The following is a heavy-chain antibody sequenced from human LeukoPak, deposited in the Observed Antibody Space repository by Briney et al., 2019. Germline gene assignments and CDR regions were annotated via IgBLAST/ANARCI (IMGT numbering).Heavy chain of an antibody. CDR3: AGQEGYSYGYDY. Sequence: ASETLSLTCTVSGGSISSSSYYWGWIRQPPGKGLEWIGSIYYSGSTYYNPSLKSRVTISVDTSKNQFSLKLSSVTAADTAVYYCAGQEGYSYGYDYWGQGTLVTVSS. V-gene: IGHV4-39*07. D-gene: IGHD5-18*01. CDR2: IYYSGST. CDR1: GGSISSSSYY. J-gene: IGHJ4*02.